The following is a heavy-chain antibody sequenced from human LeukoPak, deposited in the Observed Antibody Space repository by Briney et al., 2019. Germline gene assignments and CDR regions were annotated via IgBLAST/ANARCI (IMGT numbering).Heavy chain of an antibody. CDR3: ARGGIVATDAFDL. CDR1: GGSISSGGYY. D-gene: IGHD5-12*01. J-gene: IGHJ3*01. V-gene: IGHV4-31*01. Sequence: PSETLSLTCTVSGGSISSGGYYWSWIRQHPGKGLEWIGYIYYSGSTYYNPSLKSPVTISVDTSKNQFSLKLRSVTAADTAVYYCARGGIVATDAFDLWGQGTMVTVSS. CDR2: IYYSGST.